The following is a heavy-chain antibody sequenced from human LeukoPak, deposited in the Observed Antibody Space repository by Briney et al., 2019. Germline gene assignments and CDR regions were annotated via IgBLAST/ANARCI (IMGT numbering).Heavy chain of an antibody. V-gene: IGHV4-61*05. CDR3: ARFHVNDAFDI. J-gene: IGHJ3*02. CDR2: IYYSGST. CDR1: GGSISSSSYY. Sequence: PSETLSLTCTVSGGSISSSSYYWGWIRQPPGKGLEWIGYIYYSGSTNYNPSLKSRVTISVDTSKNQFSLKLSSVTAADTAVYYCARFHVNDAFDIWGQGTIVTVSS.